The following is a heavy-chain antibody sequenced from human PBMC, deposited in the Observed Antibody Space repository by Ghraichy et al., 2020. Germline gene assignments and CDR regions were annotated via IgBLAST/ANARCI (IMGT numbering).Heavy chain of an antibody. J-gene: IGHJ1*01. CDR2: ISSNGGST. CDR3: VKDPYCSGGSCYGYFQH. CDR1: GFTFSAYA. D-gene: IGHD2-15*01. V-gene: IGHV3-64D*06. Sequence: GGSLRLSCSASGFTFSAYAMHWVRQAPGKGLEYVSVISSNGGSTYYADSVKGRFTVSRDNSKNTLYLQMSTLRAEDTAGYYCVKDPYCSGGSCYGYFQHWGQGTLVTVSS.